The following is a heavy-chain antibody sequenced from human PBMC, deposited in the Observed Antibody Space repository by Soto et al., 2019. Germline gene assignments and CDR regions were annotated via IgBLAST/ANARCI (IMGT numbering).Heavy chain of an antibody. CDR2: IWYDGSNK. J-gene: IGHJ6*02. CDR1: GFTFSSYG. V-gene: IGHV3-33*01. Sequence: QVQLVESGGGVVQPGGSLRLSCAASGFTFSSYGMHWVRQAPGKGLEWVAVIWYDGSNKYYADSVKGRFTISRDNSKNTLYLQMNSLRAEDTAVYYCAREEDGDYGYYYYYGMDVWGQGTTVTVSS. D-gene: IGHD4-17*01. CDR3: AREEDGDYGYYYYYGMDV.